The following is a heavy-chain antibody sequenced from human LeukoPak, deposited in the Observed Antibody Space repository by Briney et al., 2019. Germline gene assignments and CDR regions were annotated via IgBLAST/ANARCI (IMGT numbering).Heavy chain of an antibody. CDR2: INHSGST. D-gene: IGHD6-6*01. J-gene: IGHJ4*02. CDR1: GGSFGGYY. Sequence: SETLSLTCAVYGGSFGGYYWSWIRQPPGKGLEWIGEINHSGSTNYNPSLKSRVTISVDTSKNQFSLKLSSVTAADTAVYYCARGLRIAARTYWGQGTLVTVSS. V-gene: IGHV4-34*01. CDR3: ARGLRIAARTY.